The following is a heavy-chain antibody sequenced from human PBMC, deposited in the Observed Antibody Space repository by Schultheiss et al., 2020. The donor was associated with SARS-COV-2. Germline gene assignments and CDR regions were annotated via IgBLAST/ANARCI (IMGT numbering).Heavy chain of an antibody. J-gene: IGHJ4*02. Sequence: GGSLRLSCAASGFTFSSYWMSWVRQAPGKGLEWVSAISGSGGSTYYADSVKGRFTISRDNAKNSLYLQMNSLRAEDTAVYYCARDLFTRHISAKDYWGQGTLVTVSS. CDR2: ISGSGGST. V-gene: IGHV3-21*01. CDR3: ARDLFTRHISAKDY. D-gene: IGHD4/OR15-4a*01. CDR1: GFTFSSYW.